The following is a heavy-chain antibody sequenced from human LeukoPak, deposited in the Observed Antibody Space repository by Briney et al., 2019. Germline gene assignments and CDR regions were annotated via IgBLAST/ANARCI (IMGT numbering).Heavy chain of an antibody. D-gene: IGHD3-3*01. CDR1: GFTFSSYA. CDR2: ISYDGSNK. CDR3: ARPRWGYDLSYYFDY. Sequence: GGSLRLSCAASGFTFSSYAMSWVRQAPGKGLEWVAVISYDGSNKYYADSVKGRFTISRDNSKNTLYLQMNSLRAEDTAVYYCARPRWGYDLSYYFDYWGQGTLVTVSS. V-gene: IGHV3-30*04. J-gene: IGHJ4*02.